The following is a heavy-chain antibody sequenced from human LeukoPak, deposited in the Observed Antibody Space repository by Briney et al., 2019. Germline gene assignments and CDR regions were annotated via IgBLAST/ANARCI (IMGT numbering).Heavy chain of an antibody. CDR1: GFSFTNYW. Sequence: PGGSLRLSCAASGFSFTNYWMAWVRQAPGKGLEWVANINEDGSNKYYLDSVRGRFTISRDNAKNSLYLEMNSLRAEDTAVYYCARVPGSGGLYLARPRSVWFDPWGQGTLVTVSS. V-gene: IGHV3-7*03. D-gene: IGHD6-6*01. CDR2: INEDGSNK. CDR3: ARVPGSGGLYLARPRSVWFDP. J-gene: IGHJ5*02.